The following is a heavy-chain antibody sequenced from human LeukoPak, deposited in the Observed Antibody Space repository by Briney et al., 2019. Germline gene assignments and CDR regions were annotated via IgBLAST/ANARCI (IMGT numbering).Heavy chain of an antibody. Sequence: GGSLRLSCAASGFTFSNCAMGWVRQAPGKGLKWVSAISDSGDNTYYEDSVKGRFTISRDNSKGTLYLLMNSLRAEDTAVYYCLPRICGLVIDDCWGQGTLVTVFS. CDR3: LPRICGLVIDDC. J-gene: IGHJ4*02. CDR1: GFTFSNCA. D-gene: IGHD3/OR15-3a*01. CDR2: ISDSGDNT. V-gene: IGHV3-23*01.